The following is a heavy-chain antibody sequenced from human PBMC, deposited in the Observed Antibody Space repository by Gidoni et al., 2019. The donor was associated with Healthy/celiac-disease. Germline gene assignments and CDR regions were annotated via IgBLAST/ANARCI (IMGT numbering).Heavy chain of an antibody. J-gene: IGHJ4*02. V-gene: IGHV3-21*01. CDR1: GFTFSSYS. D-gene: IGHD6-6*01. CDR3: ARDPGQLGPEGAY. CDR2: ISSSSSYI. Sequence: EVQLVESGGGLVKPGGSLRLSCAASGFTFSSYSMNWVRQAPGKGLEWVSSISSSSSYIYYADSVKGRFTISRDNAKNSLYLQMNSLRAEDTAVYYCARDPGQLGPEGAYWGQGTLVTVSS.